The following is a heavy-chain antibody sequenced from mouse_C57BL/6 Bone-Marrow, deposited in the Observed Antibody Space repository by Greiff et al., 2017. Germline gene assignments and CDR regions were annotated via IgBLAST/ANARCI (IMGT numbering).Heavy chain of an antibody. J-gene: IGHJ3*01. V-gene: IGHV1-63*01. CDR2: IYPGGGYT. CDR1: GYTFTNYW. CDR3: ASYYGRAWVAY. Sequence: VQLQESGAELVRPGTSVKMSCKASGYTFTNYWIGWAKQRPGHGLEWIGDIYPGGGYTNYNEKFKGKATLTADKSSSTAYMQFSSLTSEDSAIXYCASYYGRAWVAYWGQGTLVTVSA. D-gene: IGHD1-1*01.